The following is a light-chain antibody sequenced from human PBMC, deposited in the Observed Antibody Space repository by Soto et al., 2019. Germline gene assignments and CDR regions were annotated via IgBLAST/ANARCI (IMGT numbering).Light chain of an antibody. CDR2: AAS. V-gene: IGKV1-39*01. CDR1: QSITTY. J-gene: IGKJ3*01. CDR3: HQAYTAPDT. Sequence: DIPLTQSPPSLSAVVGDRVTITCRASQSITTYLNWYQQKPGTAPKILISAASLLYDGVPSRFSGSGFGTDFTLTISDLQPEDFATYYCHQAYTAPDTFGPGTKVNIK.